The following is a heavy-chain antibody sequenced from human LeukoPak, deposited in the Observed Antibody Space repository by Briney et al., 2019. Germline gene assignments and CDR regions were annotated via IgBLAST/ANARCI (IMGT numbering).Heavy chain of an antibody. Sequence: GGSLRLSCAASGFTFSRYSMNWVRQAPGKGLEWVSSISSSSRYIYYADSVKGRFTISRDNAKNSLYRQMNSLRGVDTAVYYCARLESGHYYDSSGYYFDAFDIGGQGTMVTVS. CDR2: ISSSSRYI. D-gene: IGHD3-22*01. V-gene: IGHV3-21*01. CDR1: GFTFSRYS. CDR3: ARLESGHYYDSSGYYFDAFDI. J-gene: IGHJ3*02.